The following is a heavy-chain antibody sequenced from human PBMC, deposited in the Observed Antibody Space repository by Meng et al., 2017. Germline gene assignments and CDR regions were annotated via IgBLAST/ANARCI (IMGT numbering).Heavy chain of an antibody. CDR2: IDPKNGDT. V-gene: IGHV1-2*06. CDR1: GYNVPDYY. Sequence: VHLVQSGAEVKKPGASVKVSCKPSGYNVPDYYIHWVRQAPGQGLEWMGRIDPKNGDTHYAQKFQGRVTMTGDTSISTAYMDLSGLRSDDTAVYYCARDEDISAAGKLFGDYWGQGTLVTVSS. J-gene: IGHJ4*02. D-gene: IGHD6-13*01. CDR3: ARDEDISAAGKLFGDY.